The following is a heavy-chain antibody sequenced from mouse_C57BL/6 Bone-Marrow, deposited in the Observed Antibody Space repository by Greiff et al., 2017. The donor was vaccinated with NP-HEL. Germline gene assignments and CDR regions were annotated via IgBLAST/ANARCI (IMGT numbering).Heavy chain of an antibody. CDR1: GFTFSNYW. CDR2: IRLKSDNYAT. J-gene: IGHJ2*01. CDR3: TGSSGYGYYFDY. D-gene: IGHD3-2*02. V-gene: IGHV6-3*01. Sequence: EVKLMESGGGLVQPGGSMKLSCVASGFTFSNYWMNWVRQSPEKGLEWVAQIRLKSDNYATHYAESVKGRFTISRDDSKSSVYLQMNNLRAEDTGIYYCTGSSGYGYYFDYWGQGTTLTVSS.